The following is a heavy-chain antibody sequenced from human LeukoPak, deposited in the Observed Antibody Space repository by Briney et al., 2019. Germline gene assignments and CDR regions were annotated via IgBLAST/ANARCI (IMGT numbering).Heavy chain of an antibody. CDR1: GFTVSSNY. CDR2: IYSGGST. V-gene: IGHV3-66*01. Sequence: GGSLRLSCAASGFTVSSNYMSWVRQAPGKGLEWVSVIYSGGSTYYADSVKGRFTISRDNSKNTLYLQMNSLRVEDTAVYYCARDLRYFDWLLSHYYYYYGMDVWGQGTTVTVSS. J-gene: IGHJ6*02. D-gene: IGHD3-9*01. CDR3: ARDLRYFDWLLSHYYYYYGMDV.